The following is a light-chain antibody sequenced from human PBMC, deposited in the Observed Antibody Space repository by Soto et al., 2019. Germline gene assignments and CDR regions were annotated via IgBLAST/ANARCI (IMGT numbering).Light chain of an antibody. CDR2: DAS. CDR1: QSVSSNY. Sequence: EIVLTQSPGTLSLSPGERATLSCRASQSVSSNYLAWYQQKPGQAPRLLIYDASSRAAGIPDRFSGSGSGTDFTLTISRLEPEDCAVYYCQQYASSPRTFGQGTKVEIK. J-gene: IGKJ1*01. V-gene: IGKV3-20*01. CDR3: QQYASSPRT.